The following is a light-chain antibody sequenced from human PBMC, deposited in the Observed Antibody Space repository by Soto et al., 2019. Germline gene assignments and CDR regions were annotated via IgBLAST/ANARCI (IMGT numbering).Light chain of an antibody. V-gene: IGKV1-5*01. Sequence: DIQMTQSPSTVSAYVGDSVTITCRASQSITTWLAWYQQRPGKAPKLLIYDASSLESGVPSRFSGSGSGTEFTLTISSLQPDDFATYYCQQYNSYSPTFGQGTRLEI. J-gene: IGKJ5*01. CDR1: QSITTW. CDR3: QQYNSYSPT. CDR2: DAS.